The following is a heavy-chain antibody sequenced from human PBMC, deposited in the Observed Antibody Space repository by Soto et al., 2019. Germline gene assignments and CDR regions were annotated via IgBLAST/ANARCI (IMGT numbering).Heavy chain of an antibody. CDR3: AGRYCTNGVFYNNYYYYIDV. CDR1: GFTFSTYA. D-gene: IGHD2-8*01. V-gene: IGHV3-23*01. J-gene: IGHJ6*03. CDR2: ITTSGGNT. Sequence: EVQLLESGGGLVQPGGSLRLSCAASGFTFSTYAMSWVRQAPGKGLEWVSTITTSGGNTYYADSVQGRFTISRDNSKNTLYMQMNIRRAEDTTVYYCAGRYCTNGVFYNNYYYYIDVWGKGTTVTVSS.